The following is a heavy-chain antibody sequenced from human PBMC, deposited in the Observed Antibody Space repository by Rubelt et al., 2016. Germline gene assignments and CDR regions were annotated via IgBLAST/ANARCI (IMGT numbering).Heavy chain of an antibody. V-gene: IGHV4-34*01. D-gene: IGHD1-26*01. CDR1: GGSFSGYY. CDR3: ARDIVGAPGY. J-gene: IGHJ4*02. Sequence: QVQLQQWGAGLLKPSETLSLTCAVYGGSFSGYYWSWIRQPPGKGLEWIGEINHSGSTNYNPSLKSRVTISVDTSKNQFSLKLSSVTAADTAVYYCARDIVGAPGYWGQGTLVTVSS. CDR2: INHSGST.